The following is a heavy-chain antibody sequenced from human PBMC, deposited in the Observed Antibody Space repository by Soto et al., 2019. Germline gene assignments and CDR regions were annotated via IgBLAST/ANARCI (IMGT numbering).Heavy chain of an antibody. CDR1: GGSISSYY. Sequence: SETLSLTCTVSGGSISSYYWSWIRRPAGKGLEWIGRIYTSGSTNYNPSLKSRVTMSVDTSKNQFSLKLSSVTAADTAVYYCAREGYSSSWLDYWGQGTLVTVSS. J-gene: IGHJ4*02. D-gene: IGHD6-13*01. CDR2: IYTSGST. V-gene: IGHV4-4*07. CDR3: AREGYSSSWLDY.